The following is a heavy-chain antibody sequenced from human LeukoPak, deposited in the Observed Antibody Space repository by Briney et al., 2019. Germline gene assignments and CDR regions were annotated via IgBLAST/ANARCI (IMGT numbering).Heavy chain of an antibody. D-gene: IGHD5-18*01. CDR3: VSPRGFSYGYFDY. CDR2: IYYSKNT. Sequence: SETLSLTCTVSGGSISSSSAYWGWIRQPSGKGLEWIGSIYYSKNTYYNPSLKSRVTISADTSKNQFSLTLSSVSATDTAVYYCVSPRGFSYGYFDYWGQGTLVTVSS. J-gene: IGHJ4*02. CDR1: GGSISSSSAY. V-gene: IGHV4-39*01.